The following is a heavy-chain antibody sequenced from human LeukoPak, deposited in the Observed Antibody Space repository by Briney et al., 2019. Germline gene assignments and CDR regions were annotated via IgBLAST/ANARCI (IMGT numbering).Heavy chain of an antibody. V-gene: IGHV3-74*01. CDR1: GFTFSSYW. CDR3: ARDLFPYYYDSSGYFFDY. Sequence: GGSLRLSCAASGFTFSSYWMHWVRQAPGKGLVWVSRINSDGSSTSYADSVKGRFTISRDNAKSTLYLQMNSLRAEDTAVYYCARDLFPYYYDSSGYFFDYWGQGTLVTVSS. CDR2: INSDGSST. J-gene: IGHJ4*02. D-gene: IGHD3-22*01.